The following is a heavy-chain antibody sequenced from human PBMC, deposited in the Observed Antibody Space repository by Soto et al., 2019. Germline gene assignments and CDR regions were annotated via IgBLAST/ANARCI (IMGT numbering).Heavy chain of an antibody. CDR3: VQGRTGGRRLWGYYYGMDV. CDR1: GGTFSSYA. D-gene: IGHD1-1*01. J-gene: IGHJ6*02. V-gene: IGHV1-69*13. Sequence: SVKVSCKASGGTFSSYAISWVRQAPGQGLEWMGGIIPIFGTANYAQKFQGRVTITADESTSTAYMELSSLRSEDTAVYYCVQGRTGGRRLWGYYYGMDVWGQGTTVTVSS. CDR2: IIPIFGTA.